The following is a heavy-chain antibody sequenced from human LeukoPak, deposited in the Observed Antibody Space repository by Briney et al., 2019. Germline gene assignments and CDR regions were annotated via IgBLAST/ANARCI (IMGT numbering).Heavy chain of an antibody. J-gene: IGHJ4*02. CDR2: IKQDGSEK. D-gene: IGHD2-21*01. CDR3: ARENLWAVIHYFDY. Sequence: RAGGSLRLSCAASGFTFSSYWMSWVRQAPGKGLEWVANIKQDGSEKYYVDSVKGRSTISRDNAKNSLYLQMNSLRAEDTAVYYCARENLWAVIHYFDYWGQGTLVTVSS. CDR1: GFTFSSYW. V-gene: IGHV3-7*01.